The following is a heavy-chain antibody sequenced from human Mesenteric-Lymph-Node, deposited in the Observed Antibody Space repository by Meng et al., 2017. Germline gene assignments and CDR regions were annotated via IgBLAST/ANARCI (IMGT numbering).Heavy chain of an antibody. CDR3: AADAGDLPDS. Sequence: GGSLRLSCTASPFVFINYEMNWVRQAPGKGLEWLAYISSSGSGTYYADSVKGRFTISRDNAKNSVYLHMSSLRGEDTAVYYCAADAGDLPDSWGQGTLVTVSS. D-gene: IGHD3-16*01. J-gene: IGHJ5*01. V-gene: IGHV3-48*03. CDR1: PFVFINYE. CDR2: ISSSGSGT.